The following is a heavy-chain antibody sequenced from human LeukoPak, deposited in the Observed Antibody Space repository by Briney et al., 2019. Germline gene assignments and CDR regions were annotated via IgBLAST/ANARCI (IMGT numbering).Heavy chain of an antibody. J-gene: IGHJ6*02. D-gene: IGHD1-26*01. CDR2: IWYDGSNK. V-gene: IGHV3-33*03. CDR1: GFTFSSYG. CDR3: AKSRNSGHRYGMDV. Sequence: PGGSLRLSCAASGFTFSSYGMHRVRQAPGKGLEWVAVIWYDGSNKYYADSVKGRFTISRDNAKNSLYLQMNSLRAEDTAVYYCAKSRNSGHRYGMDVWGQGTTVTVSS.